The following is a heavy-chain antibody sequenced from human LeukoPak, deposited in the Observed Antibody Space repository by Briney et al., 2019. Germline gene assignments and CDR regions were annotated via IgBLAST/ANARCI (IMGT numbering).Heavy chain of an antibody. CDR3: ARDKSAGADTGSSFYY. J-gene: IGHJ4*02. CDR1: GFTFSNYW. Sequence: GGSLRLSCGGSGFTFSNYWMTWVRQAPGEGLEWVASIKQDGSEKYYVDSVKGRFTFSRDNAKNSLYLQMDSVRAEDTAVYYCARDKSAGADTGSSFYYWGQGALVTVSS. D-gene: IGHD3-10*01. CDR2: IKQDGSEK. V-gene: IGHV3-7*03.